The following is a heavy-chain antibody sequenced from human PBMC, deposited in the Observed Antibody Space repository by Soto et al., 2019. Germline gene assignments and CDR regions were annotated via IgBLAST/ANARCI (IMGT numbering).Heavy chain of an antibody. J-gene: IGHJ6*02. CDR3: ARDAEGYGDRYYYYGMDV. CDR2: IYYSGSS. Sequence: QVQLQESGPGVVKPSQTLSLTCTISGCSIRSGGYYWSWIRQHPGQGLEWIGYIYYSGSSYYNPSLKSRVNISVDTSKNQFSLKLSSVTAADTAVYYCARDAEGYGDRYYYYGMDVWGQGTTVTVSS. CDR1: GCSIRSGGYY. D-gene: IGHD4-17*01. V-gene: IGHV4-31*03.